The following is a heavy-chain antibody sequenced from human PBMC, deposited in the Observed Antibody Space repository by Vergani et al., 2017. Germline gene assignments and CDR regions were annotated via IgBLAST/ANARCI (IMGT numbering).Heavy chain of an antibody. J-gene: IGHJ1*01. CDR1: GFTSSYYG. D-gene: IGHD2-8*01. V-gene: IGHV3-30*03. CDR3: ATKSCCTPGCQIGYFRE. CDR2: ISYDGTQN. Sequence: QVHLVESGGGVVQPGRSLRLSCVVSGFTSSYYGMHWVRQAPGKGLEWVAVISYDGTQNYYADSVKGRFTISRDNSKSTLYLQMNSLRTEDTAVYYCATKSCCTPGCQIGYFREWGQGTLVTVSS.